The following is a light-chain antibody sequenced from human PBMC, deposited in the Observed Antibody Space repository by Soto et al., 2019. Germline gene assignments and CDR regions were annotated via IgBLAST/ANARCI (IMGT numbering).Light chain of an antibody. CDR2: DTS. J-gene: IGKJ5*01. V-gene: IGKV3D-11*01. CDR3: QQRASWLIT. Sequence: EVVMKQSPATLYVSPGEVATLSCRASQGIGDTLAWYQHKPGQTPRLLIYDTSTRATVIPAKFSGSGSGTEVTFTSSSLEPEDFAVYYCQQRASWLITLGQGTRLEI. CDR1: QGIGDT.